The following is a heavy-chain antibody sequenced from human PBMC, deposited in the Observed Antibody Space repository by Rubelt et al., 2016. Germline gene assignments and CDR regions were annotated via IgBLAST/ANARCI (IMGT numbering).Heavy chain of an antibody. CDR1: GFTFGTSW. CDR2: IKFDGTEK. Sequence: EVLLVEFGGGLVQPGGSLRLSCASSGFTFGTSWMNWVRQAPGKGPERVATIKFDGTEKYYLDSVKGRFTISRDNAKNSLDLQMNSLRVDDTAVYYCARYSNHDQWGQGTLVTVSS. V-gene: IGHV3-7*03. J-gene: IGHJ4*02. CDR3: ARYSNHDQ. D-gene: IGHD2/OR15-2a*01.